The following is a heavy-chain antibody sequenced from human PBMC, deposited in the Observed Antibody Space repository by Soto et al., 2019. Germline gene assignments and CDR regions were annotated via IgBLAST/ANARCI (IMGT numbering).Heavy chain of an antibody. D-gene: IGHD1-26*01. Sequence: GGSLRLSCAASGFTFSSYAMSWVRQAPGKGLEWVSAISGSGGSTYYADSVKGRFTISRDNSKNTLYLQMNSLTAEDTAVYYCAKVHLVGATLAYFDYWGQGTLVTVSS. CDR3: AKVHLVGATLAYFDY. CDR2: ISGSGGST. J-gene: IGHJ4*02. CDR1: GFTFSSYA. V-gene: IGHV3-23*01.